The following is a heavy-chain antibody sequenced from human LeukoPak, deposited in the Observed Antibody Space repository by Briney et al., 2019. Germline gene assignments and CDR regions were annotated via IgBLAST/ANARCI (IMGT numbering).Heavy chain of an antibody. V-gene: IGHV1-69*04. CDR1: GGTFSSYA. J-gene: IGHJ6*02. Sequence: ASVKVSCKASGGTFSSYATSWVRQAPGQGLEWMGRIIPILGIANYAQKFQGRVTITADKSTSTAYMELSSLRSEDTAVYYCARERDSSGYYNYYYGMDVWGQGTTVTVSS. CDR2: IIPILGIA. D-gene: IGHD3-22*01. CDR3: ARERDSSGYYNYYYGMDV.